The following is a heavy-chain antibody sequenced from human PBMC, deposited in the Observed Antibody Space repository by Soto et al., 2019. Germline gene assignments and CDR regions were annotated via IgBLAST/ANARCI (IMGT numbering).Heavy chain of an antibody. CDR1: GFTFSMNS. CDR3: AKDSYDSSSYSMDY. D-gene: IGHD3-22*01. Sequence: PGGSLRLSCAASGFTFSMNSMNWVRQAPGKGLEWVSSISSSSSFIYYADSLKGRFTVSRDNAKNSLYLVINSLRAEDTAVYYCAKDSYDSSSYSMDYWGTGTLVTVSS. V-gene: IGHV3-21*01. CDR2: ISSSSSFI. J-gene: IGHJ4*02.